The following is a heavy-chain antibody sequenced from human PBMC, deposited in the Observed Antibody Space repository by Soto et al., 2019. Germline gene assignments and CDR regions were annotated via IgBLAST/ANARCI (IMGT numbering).Heavy chain of an antibody. V-gene: IGHV4-61*01. Sequence: SETLSLTCTVSGDSVTSGNYYWSWIRQPPGKGLEWIGHIYYSGSTNYSPSLKSRVTISLDTPNNQFSLKVTSVTAADTAVYYCTTNPDDTCRIWWFDPWGQGTLVTSPQ. CDR2: IYYSGST. CDR1: GDSVTSGNYY. D-gene: IGHD3-22*01. J-gene: IGHJ5*02. CDR3: TTNPDDTCRIWWFDP.